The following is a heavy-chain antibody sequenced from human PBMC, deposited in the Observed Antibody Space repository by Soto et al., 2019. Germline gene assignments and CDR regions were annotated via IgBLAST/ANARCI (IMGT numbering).Heavy chain of an antibody. J-gene: IGHJ4*02. Sequence: ASVEVVCKASGYTFTSYGISWVLQATGQGLEWMGWISAYNGNTNYAQKLQGRVTMTTDTSTSIAYMELRSLRSDDTAVYYCALSEVYCSGGSCYSGYWGQGTLVTVSS. D-gene: IGHD2-15*01. CDR1: GYTFTSYG. V-gene: IGHV1-18*01. CDR3: ALSEVYCSGGSCYSGY. CDR2: ISAYNGNT.